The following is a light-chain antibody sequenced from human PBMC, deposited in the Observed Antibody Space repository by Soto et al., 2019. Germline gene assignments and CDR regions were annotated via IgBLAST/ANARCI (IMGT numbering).Light chain of an antibody. CDR1: QSVSSSY. J-gene: IGKJ5*01. CDR2: GAS. V-gene: IGKV3-20*01. CDR3: QQYGSSPPGIT. Sequence: IVLTQSPCTLSLSPGERATLSCRASQSVSSSYLAWYQQKPGQAPRLLIYGASSRATGIPDRFSGSGSGTDFTLTISRLEPEDFAVYYCQQYGSSPPGITFGHGTRLEIK.